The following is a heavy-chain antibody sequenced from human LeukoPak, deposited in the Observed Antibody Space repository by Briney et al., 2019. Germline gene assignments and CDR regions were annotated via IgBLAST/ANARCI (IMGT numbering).Heavy chain of an antibody. CDR1: GYTFTSYG. V-gene: IGHV1-18*01. Sequence: ASVKVSCKASGYTFTSYGISWVRQAPGQGLEWTGWISAYNGNTNYAQKLQGRVTMTTDTSTSTAYMELRSLRSDDTAVYYCARDGPRYCSSTSCYHGFDYWGQGTLVTVSS. CDR3: ARDGPRYCSSTSCYHGFDY. D-gene: IGHD2-2*01. CDR2: ISAYNGNT. J-gene: IGHJ4*02.